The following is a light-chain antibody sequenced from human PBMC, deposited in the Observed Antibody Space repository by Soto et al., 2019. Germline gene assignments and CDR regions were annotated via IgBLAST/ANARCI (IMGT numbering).Light chain of an antibody. V-gene: IGLV2-14*01. CDR2: DVS. J-gene: IGLJ2*01. Sequence: QSALTQPASVSGSPGQSITISCTGTSSDVGGYNYVSWYQQHPGKAPKLMIYDVSNRPSGVSNRFSGSKSGNTASLTISGLQAEDEADDYCCSYTSSSTPGVFGGGTKLTVL. CDR1: SSDVGGYNY. CDR3: CSYTSSSTPGV.